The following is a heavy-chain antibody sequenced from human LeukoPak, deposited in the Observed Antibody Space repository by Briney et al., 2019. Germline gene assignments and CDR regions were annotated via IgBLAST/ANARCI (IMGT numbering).Heavy chain of an antibody. J-gene: IGHJ4*02. CDR3: ARDSQQLHFDY. V-gene: IGHV3-48*01. CDR2: ISSSSSTI. Sequence: GGSLRLSCAASGFTFSSYSMNWVRQAPGKGLEWVSYISSSSSTIYYADSVKGRFTISRDNAKNSLYLQMNSLRAEDTAVYYCARDSQQLHFDYWGQGTLVTVSS. D-gene: IGHD6-13*01. CDR1: GFTFSSYS.